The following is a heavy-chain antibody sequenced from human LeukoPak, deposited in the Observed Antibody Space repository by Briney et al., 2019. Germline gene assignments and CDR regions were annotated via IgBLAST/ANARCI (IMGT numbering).Heavy chain of an antibody. CDR3: ARQLGGRLYYFDY. V-gene: IGHV4-39*01. Sequence: PSETLSLTCTVSGGSISSSSYYWGWIRQPPGKGLEWIGSIYYSGSTYYNPFLKSRVTISVDTSKNQFSLKLSSVTAADTAVYYCARQLGGRLYYFDYWGQGTLVTVSS. CDR1: GGSISSSSYY. D-gene: IGHD3-16*01. J-gene: IGHJ4*02. CDR2: IYYSGST.